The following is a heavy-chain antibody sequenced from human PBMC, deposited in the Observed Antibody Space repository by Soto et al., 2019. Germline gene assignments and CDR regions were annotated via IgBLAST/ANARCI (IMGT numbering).Heavy chain of an antibody. CDR2: INAGNGNT. CDR1: GYTFTSYG. V-gene: IGHV1-3*01. J-gene: IGHJ6*02. D-gene: IGHD3-22*01. Sequence: QIQLMQSGAEVKKPGASVKVSCKASGYTFTSYGIHWVRQAPGQRLEWTGWINAGNGNTKYSEKFQGRVTITRDTSASSAYLELSSLRSEDTAVYSFSRDTHDSSAYYPPYYYGMDVCGQGPTVTVSS. CDR3: SRDTHDSSAYYPPYYYGMDV.